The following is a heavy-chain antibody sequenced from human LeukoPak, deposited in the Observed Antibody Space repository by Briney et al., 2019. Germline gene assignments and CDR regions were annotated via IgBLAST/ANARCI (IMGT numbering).Heavy chain of an antibody. D-gene: IGHD2-2*01. V-gene: IGHV3-7*01. J-gene: IGHJ1*01. CDR1: GLAFSSYS. CDR2: IKQDGSEK. CDR3: ARDFLGYCSSTSCYAGYFQH. Sequence: PGRSLRLSCAASGLAFSSYSMNWVRQAPGKGLEWVANIKQDGSEKYYVDSVKGRFTISRDNAKNSLYLQMNSLRAEDTAVYYCARDFLGYCSSTSCYAGYFQHWGQGTLVTVSS.